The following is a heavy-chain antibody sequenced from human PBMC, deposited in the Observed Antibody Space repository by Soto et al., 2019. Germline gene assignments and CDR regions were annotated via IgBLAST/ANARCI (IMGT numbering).Heavy chain of an antibody. V-gene: IGHV4-59*01. Sequence: PSETLSLTCTVSGGSISSYYWSWIRQPPGKGLEWIGYIYYSGSTNYNPSLNSRVTISVDTSKNQFSLKLSSVTAADTAVYYCARLGYCSSTSCYAGGYYYGMDVWGQGTTVTVSS. CDR1: GGSISSYY. J-gene: IGHJ6*02. CDR3: ARLGYCSSTSCYAGGYYYGMDV. CDR2: IYYSGST. D-gene: IGHD2-2*01.